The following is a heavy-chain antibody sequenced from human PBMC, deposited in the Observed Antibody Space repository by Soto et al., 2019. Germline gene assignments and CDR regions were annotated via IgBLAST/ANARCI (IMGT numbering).Heavy chain of an antibody. CDR3: AGTTSHQWYYMDV. CDR1: GDRVSSNSAA. CDR2: TYYRSRWYN. D-gene: IGHD1-7*01. Sequence: QTLSLTCAISGDRVSSNSAAWNWIRLSPSRGLEWLARTYYRSRWYNDYAVSVRSRITVNPDTSKNQFSLQLTSVTPEDTAVYYCAGTTSHQWYYMDVWGKGTTVTVSS. J-gene: IGHJ6*03. V-gene: IGHV6-1*01.